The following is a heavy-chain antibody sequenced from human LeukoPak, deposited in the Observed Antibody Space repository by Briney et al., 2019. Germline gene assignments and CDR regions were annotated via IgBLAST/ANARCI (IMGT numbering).Heavy chain of an antibody. Sequence: PGGSLRLSCAASGFTFSNYWMHWVRQAPGKGLVWVSRINADGTTTNYADSVKGRFTISRDNAKNTLYLQMNSLRAEDTAVYYCAKARHSSSFADYWGQGTLVTVSS. D-gene: IGHD6-13*01. CDR3: AKARHSSSFADY. CDR1: GFTFSNYW. CDR2: INADGTTT. V-gene: IGHV3-74*01. J-gene: IGHJ4*02.